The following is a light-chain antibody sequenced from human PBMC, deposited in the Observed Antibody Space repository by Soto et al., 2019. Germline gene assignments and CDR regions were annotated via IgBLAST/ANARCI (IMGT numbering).Light chain of an antibody. J-gene: IGLJ3*02. V-gene: IGLV2-14*01. CDR3: SSYTSSSTWV. CDR2: DVS. CDR1: SSDVGAFTY. Sequence: QSALTQPASVSVSPGQSITISCTGASSDVGAFTYVSWYQQLPGKTPKVIIYDVSDRPSGVSNRFSGSKSGNTASLTISGLQAEDEADYYCSSYTSSSTWVFGGGTKLTVL.